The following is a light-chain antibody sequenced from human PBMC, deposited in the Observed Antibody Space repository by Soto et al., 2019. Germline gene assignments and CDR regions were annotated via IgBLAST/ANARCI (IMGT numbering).Light chain of an antibody. CDR3: QQYGSSPPVT. CDR1: QSVSSSY. V-gene: IGKV3-20*01. Sequence: EIVLTQSPGTLSLSPGKRATLSCRASQSVSSSYLAWYQQKPGQAPRLLIYGASGRATGIPDRFSGSGSGTDVTLTISRLEPEDVAVYYCQQYGSSPPVTFGQGTRLEIK. J-gene: IGKJ5*01. CDR2: GAS.